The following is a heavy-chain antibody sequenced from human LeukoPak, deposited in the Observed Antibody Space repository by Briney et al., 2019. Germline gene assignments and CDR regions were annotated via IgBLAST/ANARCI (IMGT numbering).Heavy chain of an antibody. CDR2: ISGSGGST. V-gene: IGHV3-23*01. CDR3: AKTAGIFGVVTHFDP. D-gene: IGHD3-3*01. Sequence: GGSLRLSCAASGFTFSGYAMSWVRQAPGKGLEWVSAISGSGGSTYCADSVKGRFTISRDNSKNTLYLQMNSLRAEDTAVYYCAKTAGIFGVVTHFDPWGQGTLVTVSS. CDR1: GFTFSGYA. J-gene: IGHJ5*02.